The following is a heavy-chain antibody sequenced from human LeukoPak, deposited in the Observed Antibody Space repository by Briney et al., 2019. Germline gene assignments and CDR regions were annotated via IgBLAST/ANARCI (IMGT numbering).Heavy chain of an antibody. CDR3: ARESYYDILTGYYLNWFDP. Sequence: ASVKVSCKASGYTFTSYGISWVRQAPGQGLEWMGWISAYNGITNYAQKLQGRVTMTTDTSTSTAYMELRSLRSDDTAVYYCARESYYDILTGYYLNWFDPWGQGTLVTVSS. D-gene: IGHD3-9*01. V-gene: IGHV1-18*01. J-gene: IGHJ5*02. CDR2: ISAYNGIT. CDR1: GYTFTSYG.